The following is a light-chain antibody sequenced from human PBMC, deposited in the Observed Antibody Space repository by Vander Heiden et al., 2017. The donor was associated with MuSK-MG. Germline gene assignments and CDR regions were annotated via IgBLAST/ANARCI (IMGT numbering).Light chain of an antibody. J-gene: IGKJ5*01. Sequence: DIQMTQSPSSLSASVEDRVTITCQPSPDGSNYLNWYQQKQGKAPKRLIYDAYNLETGVQSRFRGIGSGTDFTLTIRSLQPEDIATYYCQKNDNLPITFGQGTRLXIK. V-gene: IGKV1-33*01. CDR2: DAY. CDR3: QKNDNLPIT. CDR1: PDGSNY.